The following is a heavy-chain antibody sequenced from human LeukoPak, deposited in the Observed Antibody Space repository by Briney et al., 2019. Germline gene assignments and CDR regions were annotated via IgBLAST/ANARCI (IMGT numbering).Heavy chain of an antibody. Sequence: GGSLRLSCAASGFTFSSNSMNWVRQAPGKGLEWVSYISSSGSTIYYADSVKGRFTISRDNAKNSLYLQMNSLRAEDTAVYYCGRNSGSYEGAFDIWGQGTMVTVSS. CDR1: GFTFSSNS. V-gene: IGHV3-48*04. J-gene: IGHJ3*02. D-gene: IGHD1-26*01. CDR3: GRNSGSYEGAFDI. CDR2: ISSSGSTI.